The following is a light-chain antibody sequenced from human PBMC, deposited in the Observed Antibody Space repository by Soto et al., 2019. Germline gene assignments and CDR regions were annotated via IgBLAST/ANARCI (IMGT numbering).Light chain of an antibody. CDR2: AAS. J-gene: IGKJ3*01. CDR3: QKYNSALFT. CDR1: QSISSY. Sequence: DIQMTQSPSSLSASVGDRVTITCRASQSISSYLNWYQQKPGKAPKLLIHAASSLQSGVPSRFSGSGSGTDFTLTISSLQPEDVATYYCQKYNSALFTFGPGTKVDIK. V-gene: IGKV1-39*01.